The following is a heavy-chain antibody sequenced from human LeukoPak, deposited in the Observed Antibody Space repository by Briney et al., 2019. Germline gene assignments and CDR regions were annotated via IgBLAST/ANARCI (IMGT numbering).Heavy chain of an antibody. V-gene: IGHV3-23*01. D-gene: IGHD3-22*01. J-gene: IGHJ4*02. CDR3: AKYDYYDSSGYLDY. CDR1: GFTFSSYA. Sequence: PGGSLRLSCAASGFTFSSYAMSWVRQAPGKGLEWVSVISGSGGSTYYADSVRGRFTISRDNSKNTLYLQMNSLRAEDTAVYYCAKYDYYDSSGYLDYWGQGTLVTVSS. CDR2: ISGSGGST.